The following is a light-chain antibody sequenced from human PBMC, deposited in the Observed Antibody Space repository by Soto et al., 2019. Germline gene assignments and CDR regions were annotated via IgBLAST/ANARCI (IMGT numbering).Light chain of an antibody. CDR2: RGF. CDR1: KYIGNA. Sequence: DIQVLPYPYPQSASVGGRVTINCRSIKYIGNAWAWNQQQPGKAPQLLIDRGFSLKSGVPSRFIGSGSGTEYTLSIINLRPVAFATSYCQQYSRQFPGYSFRQGTRME. J-gene: IGKJ2*01. CDR3: QQYSRQFPGYS. V-gene: IGKV1-5*01.